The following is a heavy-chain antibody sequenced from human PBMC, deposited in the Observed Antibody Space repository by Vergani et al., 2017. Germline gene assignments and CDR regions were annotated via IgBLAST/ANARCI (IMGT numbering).Heavy chain of an antibody. V-gene: IGHV3-23*04. CDR3: AKDLSPDTSCYRD. CDR1: GFTFSSYA. Sequence: VQLVESGGGVVQPGRSLRLSCAASGFTFSSYAMSWVRQAPGKGLEWVSAISGSGGSTYYADSVKGRFTISRDNSKNTLYLQMNSLRAEDTAVYYCAKDLSPDTSCYRDWGQGTLVTVSS. CDR2: ISGSGGST. J-gene: IGHJ4*02. D-gene: IGHD2-2*02.